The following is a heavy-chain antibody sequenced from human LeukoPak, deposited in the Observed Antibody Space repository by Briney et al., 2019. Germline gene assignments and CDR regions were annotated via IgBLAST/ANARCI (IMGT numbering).Heavy chain of an antibody. V-gene: IGHV1-69*06. Sequence: SVKVSCKASGYTFTGYYMHWVRQAPGQGLEWMGGIIPIFGTANYAQKFQGRVTITADKSTSTAYMELSSLRSEDTAVYYCARGMGSVVPAAILTLAHPDAFDIWGQGTMVTVSS. CDR1: GYTFTGYY. D-gene: IGHD2-2*01. CDR2: IIPIFGTA. CDR3: ARGMGSVVPAAILTLAHPDAFDI. J-gene: IGHJ3*02.